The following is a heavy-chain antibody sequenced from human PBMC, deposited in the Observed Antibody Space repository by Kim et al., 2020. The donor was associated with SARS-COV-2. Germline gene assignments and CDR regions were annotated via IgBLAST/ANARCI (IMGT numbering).Heavy chain of an antibody. CDR3: ARDTAQSASLVTLDY. D-gene: IGHD2-15*01. CDR1: GITFRTYG. V-gene: IGHV3-33*01. CDR2: IWSDGSLK. J-gene: IGHJ4*02. Sequence: GGSLRLSCAASGITFRTYGMHWVRQAPGKGLEWVALIWSDGSLKYYGDSVKGRFSISRDNSKNTLYLQMNSLRAEDTAVYYCARDTAQSASLVTLDYWGQGTLVTVSS.